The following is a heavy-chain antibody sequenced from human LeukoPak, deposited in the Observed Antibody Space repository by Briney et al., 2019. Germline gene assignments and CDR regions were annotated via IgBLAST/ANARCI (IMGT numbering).Heavy chain of an antibody. D-gene: IGHD3-9*01. CDR2: INHNGNVN. J-gene: IGHJ4*02. CDR1: GFTFSSYW. V-gene: IGHV3-7*01. Sequence: SGGSLRLSCAASGFTFSSYWMNWARQAPGKGLEWVASINHNGNVNYYVDSVKGRFTISRDNAKNSLYLQMSSLRAEDTAVYYCARDRGRYFDYNRVHFDYWGQGTLVTVSS. CDR3: ARDRGRYFDYNRVHFDY.